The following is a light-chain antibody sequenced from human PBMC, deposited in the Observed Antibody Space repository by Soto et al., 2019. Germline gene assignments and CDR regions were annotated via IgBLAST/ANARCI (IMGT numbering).Light chain of an antibody. Sequence: DIVMTQSPDSLAVSLGERATINCKSSQSVLYSSNNKNYLAWYQQKPGQPPKLLIYWASTRESGVPDRFSGSGSGTDSPLTISSLQAEDVAVSYCQQYYSTPPTFGRGTKVEIK. V-gene: IGKV4-1*01. CDR3: QQYYSTPPT. CDR1: QSVLYSSNNKNY. CDR2: WAS. J-gene: IGKJ1*01.